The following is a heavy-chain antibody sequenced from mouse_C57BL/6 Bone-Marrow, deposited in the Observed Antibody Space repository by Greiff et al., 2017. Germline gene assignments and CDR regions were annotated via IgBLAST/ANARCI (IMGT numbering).Heavy chain of an antibody. Sequence: QVQLQQSGAELVRPGTSVKMSCKASGYTFTNYWIGWAKQRPGHGLEWIGDIYPGGGYTNYNEKFKGKATLTADKSSSTAYMQFSSLTSEDSAIYYCARRGTRRYFDGWGTGTTVTVSS. D-gene: IGHD2-14*01. V-gene: IGHV1-63*01. CDR2: IYPGGGYT. CDR3: ARRGTRRYFDG. CDR1: GYTFTNYW. J-gene: IGHJ1*03.